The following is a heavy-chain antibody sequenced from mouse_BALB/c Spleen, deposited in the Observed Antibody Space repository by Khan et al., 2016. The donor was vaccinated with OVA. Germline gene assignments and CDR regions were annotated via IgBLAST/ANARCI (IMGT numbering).Heavy chain of an antibody. J-gene: IGHJ3*01. V-gene: IGHV3-8*02. Sequence: EVQLQESGPSLVKPSQTLSLTCSVTGDSITSGYWNWIRKFPGNKLEYMGYIIYTGYTYYNPSLQSRISITRHTSKNQYYLQLNSVTDEDTATYDCARSTYRYAFVYWGQWTLVTVSA. CDR3: ARSTYRYAFVY. CDR1: GDSITSGY. CDR2: IIYTGYT. D-gene: IGHD2-12*01.